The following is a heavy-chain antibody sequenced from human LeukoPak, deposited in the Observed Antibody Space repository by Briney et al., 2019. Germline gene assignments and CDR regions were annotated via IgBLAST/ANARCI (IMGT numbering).Heavy chain of an antibody. CDR1: GFIASSNY. V-gene: IGHV3-53*01. CDR2: IYSGGTT. CDR3: ATGGRSGVALEQ. D-gene: IGHD3-3*01. J-gene: IGHJ4*02. Sequence: GGSLRLTCVVSGFIASSNYMSWVRQAPGKGLEWISLIYSGGTTHYADSVMGRFTISRDNSKTTLFLQMNSLKAEDTAVYYCATGGRSGVALEQWGQGTLVTVSS.